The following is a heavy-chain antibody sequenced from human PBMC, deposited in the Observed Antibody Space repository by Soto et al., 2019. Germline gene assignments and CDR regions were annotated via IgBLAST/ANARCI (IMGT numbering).Heavy chain of an antibody. D-gene: IGHD2-2*01. Sequence: ASVKVSCKASGYTFTSYAMHWVRQAPGQRLEWMGWINAGNGNTKYSQKFQGRVTITRDTSASTAYMELSSLRSEDTAVYYCARTSLGYCSSTSCQRGAFDSWGQGTMVTV. CDR3: ARTSLGYCSSTSCQRGAFDS. CDR1: GYTFTSYA. CDR2: INAGNGNT. V-gene: IGHV1-3*01. J-gene: IGHJ3*02.